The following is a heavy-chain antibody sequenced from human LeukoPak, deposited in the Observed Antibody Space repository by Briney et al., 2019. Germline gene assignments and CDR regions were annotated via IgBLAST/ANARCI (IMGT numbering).Heavy chain of an antibody. Sequence: SETLSLTCAVSGGSISSSNWWSWVRQPPGKGLEWIGEIYHSGSTNYNPSLKSRVTISVDKSKNQFSLKLSSVTAADTAVYYCASDIVGARRWFDPWGQGTLVTVSS. D-gene: IGHD1-26*01. CDR3: ASDIVGARRWFDP. V-gene: IGHV4-4*02. CDR2: IYHSGST. J-gene: IGHJ5*02. CDR1: GGSISSSNW.